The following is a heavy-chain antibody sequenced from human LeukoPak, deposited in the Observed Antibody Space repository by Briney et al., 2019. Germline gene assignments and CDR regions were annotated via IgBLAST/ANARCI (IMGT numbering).Heavy chain of an antibody. Sequence: SETLSLTCTVSGGSINSFYWGWIRQPPGKGLEWIGSIYYSGNTYYNSSLKSRVTISVDTSKNQFSLRLSSVTAADTAVYYCARRAVDTDYYGMDVWGQGTTVTVSS. V-gene: IGHV4-39*01. D-gene: IGHD5-18*01. CDR1: GGSINSFY. CDR3: ARRAVDTDYYGMDV. CDR2: IYYSGNT. J-gene: IGHJ6*02.